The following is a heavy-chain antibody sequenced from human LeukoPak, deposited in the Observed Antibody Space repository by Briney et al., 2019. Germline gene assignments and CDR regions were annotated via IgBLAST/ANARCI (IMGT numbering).Heavy chain of an antibody. Sequence: ASVKVSCKASGYTFSTYAIHWVRQAPGQRLEWMAWINPVNGNTKYSQKLQGRITITSDTSASTADMELSGLRSEDTAIYYCARPMGSGWASFDSWGQGTLVTVFS. J-gene: IGHJ4*02. CDR3: ARPMGSGWASFDS. CDR2: INPVNGNT. CDR1: GYTFSTYA. V-gene: IGHV1-3*01. D-gene: IGHD6-19*01.